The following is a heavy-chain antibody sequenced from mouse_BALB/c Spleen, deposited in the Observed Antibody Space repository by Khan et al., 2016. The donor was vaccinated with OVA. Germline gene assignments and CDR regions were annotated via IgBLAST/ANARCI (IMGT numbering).Heavy chain of an antibody. D-gene: IGHD2-4*01. CDR1: GFSLSNYG. CDR2: IWTGGIT. J-gene: IGHJ3*01. CDR3: ARSYDYDVGGFAY. Sequence: QVQLQQSGPGLVAPSQSLSITCTVSGFSLSNYGVHWVRQPPGKGLEWLGVIWTGGITNYNSALMSRLSISKDNSKSRVFLKMNRLQTDDTAIYYCARSYDYDVGGFAYWGQGTLVTVSA. V-gene: IGHV2-9*02.